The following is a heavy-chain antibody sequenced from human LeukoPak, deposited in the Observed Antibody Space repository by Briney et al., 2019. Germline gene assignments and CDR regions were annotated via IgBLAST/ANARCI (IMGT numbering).Heavy chain of an antibody. D-gene: IGHD1-14*01. CDR1: GFTFSSYG. J-gene: IGHJ3*02. CDR3: ARDSSEPGYDGDAFDI. V-gene: IGHV3-30*03. CDR2: ISYDGSNK. Sequence: GGSLRLSCAASGFTFSSYGMHWVRQAPGKGLEWVAVISYDGSNKYYADSVKGRFTISRDNSKNTLYLQMNSLRAEDTAVYYCARDSSEPGYDGDAFDIWGQGTMVTVSS.